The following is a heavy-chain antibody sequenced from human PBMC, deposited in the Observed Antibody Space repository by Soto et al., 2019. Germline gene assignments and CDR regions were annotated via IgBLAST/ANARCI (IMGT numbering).Heavy chain of an antibody. J-gene: IGHJ6*03. D-gene: IGHD4-17*01. V-gene: IGHV3-23*01. Sequence: GGSLRLSCAASGFTFSSYAMSWVRQAPGKGLEWVSAISGSGGSTYYADSVKGRFTISRDNSKNTLYLQMNSLRAEDTAVYYCAKAAPLDYGGHLPRVLYYMDVWGKGTTVTVSS. CDR3: AKAAPLDYGGHLPRVLYYMDV. CDR1: GFTFSSYA. CDR2: ISGSGGST.